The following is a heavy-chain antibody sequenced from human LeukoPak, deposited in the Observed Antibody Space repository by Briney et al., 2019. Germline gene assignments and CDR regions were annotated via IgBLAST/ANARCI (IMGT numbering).Heavy chain of an antibody. J-gene: IGHJ4*02. V-gene: IGHV4-39*07. CDR3: ATTYCSGGSCSYYFDY. CDR2: IYYSGST. Sequence: SETLSLTCTVSGASINSGIHYWSWIRQPPGKGLEWIGSIYYSGSTYYNPSLKSRVTISVDTSKSQFSLKLSSVTAADTAVYYCATTYCSGGSCSYYFDYWGQGTLVTVSS. CDR1: GASINSGIHY. D-gene: IGHD2-15*01.